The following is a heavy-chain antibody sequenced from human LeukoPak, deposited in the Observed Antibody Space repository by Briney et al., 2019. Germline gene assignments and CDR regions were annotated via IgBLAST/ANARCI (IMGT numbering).Heavy chain of an antibody. Sequence: GGSLRLSCAVSGFTVSSNYMSWVRQAPGKGLEWVSVMYSGGSTYYADSVKGRFTISRHNSMNTLYLQMNSLRAEDTAVYYCVKALYGDYGRFDYWGQGPLVTVSS. D-gene: IGHD4-17*01. V-gene: IGHV3-53*01. CDR1: GFTVSSNY. CDR3: VKALYGDYGRFDY. CDR2: MYSGGST. J-gene: IGHJ4*02.